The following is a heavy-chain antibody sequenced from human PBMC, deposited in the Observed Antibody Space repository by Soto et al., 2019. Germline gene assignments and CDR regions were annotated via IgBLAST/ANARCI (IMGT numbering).Heavy chain of an antibody. CDR1: GFTFSSYD. Sequence: GGSLRLSCSAAGFTFSSYDRKGVRQGTGKGLEWVSGIGTLSDTFYAASVQGRFTISRQNAKNSVSLQMNSLRAGDTAFYYCARGRSFSYDSTPPPMFDPWGQGTLVTVSS. CDR2: IGTLSDT. J-gene: IGHJ5*02. D-gene: IGHD3-10*01. V-gene: IGHV3-13*01. CDR3: ARGRSFSYDSTPPPMFDP.